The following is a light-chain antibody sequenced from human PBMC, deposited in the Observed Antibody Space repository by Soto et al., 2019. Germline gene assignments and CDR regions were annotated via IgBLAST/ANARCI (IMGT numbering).Light chain of an antibody. Sequence: DIQMIQSPSTLSASVGDRVTITCRASQTIRSWLAWYQQKPGKAPNLLIYAASTLKSGVPSRFSGNGSETEFTLTISSLQPDDFATYYCQQYHSYYRTFXQGTKADIK. V-gene: IGKV1-5*01. CDR1: QTIRSW. CDR3: QQYHSYYRT. CDR2: AAS. J-gene: IGKJ2*01.